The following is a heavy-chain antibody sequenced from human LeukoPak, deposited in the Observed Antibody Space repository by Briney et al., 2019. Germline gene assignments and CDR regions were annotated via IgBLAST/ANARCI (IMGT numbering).Heavy chain of an antibody. V-gene: IGHV4-61*02. CDR2: IYTSGST. Sequence: SETLSLTCTVSGGSISSSSYYWSWIRQPAGKGLEWIGRIYTSGSTNYNPSLKSRVTISVDTSKNQFSLKLSSVTAADTAVYYCARDTVTTFSLDYWGQGTLVTVSS. D-gene: IGHD4-17*01. J-gene: IGHJ4*02. CDR3: ARDTVTTFSLDY. CDR1: GGSISSSSYY.